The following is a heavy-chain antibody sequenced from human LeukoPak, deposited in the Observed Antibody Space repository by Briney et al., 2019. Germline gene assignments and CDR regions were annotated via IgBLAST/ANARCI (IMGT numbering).Heavy chain of an antibody. Sequence: SETLSLTCAVYGGSFSGYYWSWIRQPPGKGLEWIGEINHSGSTNCNPSLKSRVTISVDTSKNQFSLKLNSVTAADTAVYYCAREEYGDYVGYWGQGTLVTVAS. CDR1: GGSFSGYY. CDR2: INHSGST. D-gene: IGHD4-17*01. V-gene: IGHV4-34*01. CDR3: AREEYGDYVGY. J-gene: IGHJ4*02.